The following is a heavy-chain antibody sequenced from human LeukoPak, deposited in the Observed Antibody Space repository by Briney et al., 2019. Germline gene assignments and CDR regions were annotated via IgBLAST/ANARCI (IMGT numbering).Heavy chain of an antibody. Sequence: SETLSLTCTVSGGSISSYYWSWIRQPPGKGLEWIGYIYYSGSTYYNPSLKSRVTISVDTSKNQFSLKLSSVTAADTAVYYCARKPAGSGSFDYWGQGTLVTVSS. CDR2: IYYSGST. J-gene: IGHJ4*02. CDR1: GGSISSYY. V-gene: IGHV4-59*04. CDR3: ARKPAGSGSFDY. D-gene: IGHD1-26*01.